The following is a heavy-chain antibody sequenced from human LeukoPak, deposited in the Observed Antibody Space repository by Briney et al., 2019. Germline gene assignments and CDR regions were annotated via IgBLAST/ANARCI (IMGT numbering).Heavy chain of an antibody. V-gene: IGHV5-51*01. Sequence: GESLKISCKASGYSFAIYWIGWVRQMPGKGLEGMGIIYPGDSGTKYSPSFQGQVTISVDKSTSIAYLQWSSLKASDTAMYYCARLDQRGLSVAGTEAFDLWGQGTMVTVSS. D-gene: IGHD6-19*01. CDR2: IYPGDSGT. CDR1: GYSFAIYW. CDR3: ARLDQRGLSVAGTEAFDL. J-gene: IGHJ3*01.